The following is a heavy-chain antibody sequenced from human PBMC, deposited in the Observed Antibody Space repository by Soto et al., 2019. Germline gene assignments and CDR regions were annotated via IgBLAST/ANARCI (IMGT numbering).Heavy chain of an antibody. CDR1: GFTFNLFT. J-gene: IGHJ6*02. V-gene: IGHV3-30-3*01. CDR2: VSHVDDNK. Sequence: PGGSLRLSCSASGFTFNLFTFHWVRQAPGGGLEWVAVVSHVDDNKFYADSVKGRFTISRDNSKNTLYLQMDNLRTEDTALYYCARGNLDVWGQGTTVTVS. D-gene: IGHD1-1*01. CDR3: ARGNLDV.